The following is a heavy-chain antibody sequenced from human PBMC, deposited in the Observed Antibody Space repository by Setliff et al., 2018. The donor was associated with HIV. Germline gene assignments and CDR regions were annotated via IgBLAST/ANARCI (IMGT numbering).Heavy chain of an antibody. CDR1: GYTFTSYG. D-gene: IGHD6-13*01. CDR2: ISVYNGNT. CDR3: AGARGAGTFDI. J-gene: IGHJ3*02. Sequence: ASVKVSCKASGYTFTSYGVCWVRQAPGQGLEWMGWISVYNGNTDYAQSLQGRVTMTTDTSTTTVYMELRSLRSDDTAFYYCAGARGAGTFDIWGQGTSVTVSS. V-gene: IGHV1-18*01.